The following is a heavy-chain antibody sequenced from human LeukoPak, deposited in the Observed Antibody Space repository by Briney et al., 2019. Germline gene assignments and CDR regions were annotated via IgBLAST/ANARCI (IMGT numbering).Heavy chain of an antibody. Sequence: GMSLRLSCEASGFIFRDSALHWVRQAPGKGLEWVALISYDGSKPYVDSVKGRFTISRDDSKNTLSLQINSLRPADTAVYYCARQASSLRYFHNYLDVWGKGTTVTVSS. CDR3: ARQASSLRYFHNYLDV. D-gene: IGHD2-2*01. J-gene: IGHJ6*03. V-gene: IGHV3-30*01. CDR2: ISYDGSK. CDR1: GFIFRDSA.